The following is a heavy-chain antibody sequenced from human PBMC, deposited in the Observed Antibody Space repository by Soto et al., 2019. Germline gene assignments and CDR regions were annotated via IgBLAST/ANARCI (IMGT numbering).Heavy chain of an antibody. V-gene: IGHV3-23*01. CDR1: GFTFSNYA. D-gene: IGHD5-12*01. Sequence: EVQLLESGGDLVQPGGSLRLSCAASGFTFSNYAMSWVRQAPGKGLEWVSLIRGSGGPTNYADSVKGRFTVSRDNSKNMLFLQMNSQRAEDTAVYYCVKDFRGGYDWTHDWGQGTLVTVSS. J-gene: IGHJ4*02. CDR2: IRGSGGPT. CDR3: VKDFRGGYDWTHD.